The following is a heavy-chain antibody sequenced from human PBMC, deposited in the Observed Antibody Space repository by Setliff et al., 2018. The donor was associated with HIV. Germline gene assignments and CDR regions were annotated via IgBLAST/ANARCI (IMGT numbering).Heavy chain of an antibody. J-gene: IGHJ6*02. V-gene: IGHV4-4*09. Sequence: KPSETLSLTCTVSGDSINKYYWSWIRQPPGKGLEWIGFIYISGSTMYNPSLKSRVTMSLDTSKNQVSLKLTSVTAADTAVYYCARRSIVGSIRGYYYYALDVWGQGTTVTVS. CDR2: IYISGST. CDR3: ARRSIVGSIRGYYYYALDV. CDR1: GDSINKYY. D-gene: IGHD1-26*01.